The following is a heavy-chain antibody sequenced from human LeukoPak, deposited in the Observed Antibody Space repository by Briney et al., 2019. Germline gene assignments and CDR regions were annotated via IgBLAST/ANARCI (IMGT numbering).Heavy chain of an antibody. CDR3: ASYSGSYYTYWFDP. Sequence: GGSLRLSCAASGFTFSDYYMSWIRQAPGKGLEWVSCISSSGSTIYYADSVKGRFTISRDNAKNSLYLQMNSLRAEDTAVYYCASYSGSYYTYWFDPWGQGTLVTVSS. CDR1: GFTFSDYY. V-gene: IGHV3-11*01. CDR2: ISSSGSTI. J-gene: IGHJ5*02. D-gene: IGHD1-26*01.